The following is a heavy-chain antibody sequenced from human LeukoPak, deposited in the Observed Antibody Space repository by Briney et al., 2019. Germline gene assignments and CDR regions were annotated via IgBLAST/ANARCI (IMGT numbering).Heavy chain of an antibody. CDR2: IYYSGST. Sequence: SETLSLTCTVSGGSISSSSYYWDWIRQPPGEGLEWIGSIYYSGSTYYNPSLKSRVTISVDTSKNQFSLKLISVTAADTAVYYCARDPSWYYDSSGYWGQDLYYFDYWGQGTLVTVSS. CDR1: GGSISSSSYY. CDR3: ARDPSWYYDSSGYWGQDLYYFDY. V-gene: IGHV4-39*07. J-gene: IGHJ4*02. D-gene: IGHD3-22*01.